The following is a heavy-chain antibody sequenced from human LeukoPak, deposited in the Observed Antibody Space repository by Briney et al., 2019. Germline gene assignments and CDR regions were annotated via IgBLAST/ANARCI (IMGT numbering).Heavy chain of an antibody. CDR2: IRSKAYGGTT. V-gene: IGHV3-49*04. CDR3: TRDPGTGSDY. CDR1: GFTFGDYA. D-gene: IGHD1-1*01. Sequence: GRSLGLSCTASGFTFGDYAMSWVRQAPGKGLEWVGFIRSKAYGGTTEYAASVKGRFTISRDDSKSIAYLQMNSLKTEDTAVYYCTRDPGTGSDYWGQGTLVTVSS. J-gene: IGHJ4*02.